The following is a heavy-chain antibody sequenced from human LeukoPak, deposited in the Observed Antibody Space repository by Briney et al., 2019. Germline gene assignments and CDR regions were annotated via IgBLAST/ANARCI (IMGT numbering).Heavy chain of an antibody. CDR2: IYYSGST. D-gene: IGHD2-15*01. CDR3: ARETYSGYYYYMDV. CDR1: GGSISSGGYY. V-gene: IGHV4-31*03. J-gene: IGHJ6*03. Sequence: SETLSLTCTVSGGSISSGGYYWSWIRQHPGKGLEWIGYIYYSGSTYYNPSLKSRVTISVDTSKNQFSLKVSSVTAADTAVYYCARETYSGYYYYMDVWGKGTTVTVSS.